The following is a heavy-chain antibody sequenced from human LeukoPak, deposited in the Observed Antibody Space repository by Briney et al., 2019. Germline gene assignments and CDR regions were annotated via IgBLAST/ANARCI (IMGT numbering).Heavy chain of an antibody. V-gene: IGHV1-24*01. CDR1: GYTLTELS. Sequence: ASVKVSCKVSGYTLTELSMHWVRQAPGKGLEWMGGFDPEDGETIYAQKFQGRVTMTEDTSTDTAYMEQSSLRSEDTAVYYCATNGITMVRGVTYGYWGQGTLVTVSS. CDR3: ATNGITMVRGVTYGY. J-gene: IGHJ4*02. D-gene: IGHD3-10*01. CDR2: FDPEDGET.